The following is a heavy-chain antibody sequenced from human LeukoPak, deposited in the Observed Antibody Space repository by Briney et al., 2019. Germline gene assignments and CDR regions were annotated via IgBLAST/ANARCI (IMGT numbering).Heavy chain of an antibody. CDR3: AKDMSSSSGWPYYFDY. CDR2: ISGSGGST. J-gene: IGHJ4*02. D-gene: IGHD6-19*01. CDR1: GFSFISYA. V-gene: IGHV3-23*01. Sequence: GSLRLSCAASGFSFISYAMSWVRQAPGKGLEGVSAISGSGGSTYYADSVKGRFTISRDNSKNTLYLQMNSLRAEDTAVYYCAKDMSSSSGWPYYFDYWGQGTLVTVSS.